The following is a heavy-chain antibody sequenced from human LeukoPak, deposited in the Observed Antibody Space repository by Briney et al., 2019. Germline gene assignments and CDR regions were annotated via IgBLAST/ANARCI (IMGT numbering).Heavy chain of an antibody. V-gene: IGHV7-4-1*02. D-gene: IGHD2-15*01. J-gene: IGHJ4*02. Sequence: GASVKVSCKASGYTFTSYAMNWVRQAPGQGLEWIGWINTNTGNPTYAQGFTGRFAFSLDTSVSTAYLQISSLKAEDTAVYYCARSYCSGGSCYSSFDYWGQGTLVTVSS. CDR3: ARSYCSGGSCYSSFDY. CDR1: GYTFTSYA. CDR2: INTNTGNP.